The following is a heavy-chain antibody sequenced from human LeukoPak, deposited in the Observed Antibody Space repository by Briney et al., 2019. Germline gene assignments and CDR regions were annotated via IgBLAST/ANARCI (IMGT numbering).Heavy chain of an antibody. Sequence: PGGSLRLSCAASGFTFSSYSMNWVRQAPGKGLEWVSYISSSSSTIYYADSVRGRFTISRDNSKNTLYLQMNSLRAEDTAVYYCAKDRNRYASGGMDVWGQGTTVTVSS. J-gene: IGHJ6*02. CDR3: AKDRNRYASGGMDV. V-gene: IGHV3-48*01. D-gene: IGHD3-16*02. CDR2: ISSSSSTI. CDR1: GFTFSSYS.